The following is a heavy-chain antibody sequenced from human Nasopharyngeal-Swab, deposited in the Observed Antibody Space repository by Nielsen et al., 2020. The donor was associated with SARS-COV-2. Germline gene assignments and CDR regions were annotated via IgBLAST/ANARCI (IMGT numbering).Heavy chain of an antibody. D-gene: IGHD5-18*01. Sequence: PGKGLEWVGRSRKNSNSYTTEYAASVRGRFTISRDDSKNSLYLQMNSLKTEDTAVYYCARGGYSYGELNDAFDVWGQGTMVTVSS. J-gene: IGHJ3*01. V-gene: IGHV3-72*01. CDR3: ARGGYSYGELNDAFDV. CDR2: SRKNSNSYTT.